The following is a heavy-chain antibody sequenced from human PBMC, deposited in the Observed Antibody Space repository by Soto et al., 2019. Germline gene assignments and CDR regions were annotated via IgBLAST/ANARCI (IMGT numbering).Heavy chain of an antibody. CDR1: GYSFTNYG. CDR2: ISAYTGNT. V-gene: IGHV1-18*01. Sequence: QVQLVQSGAEVKKPGASVKVSCEASGYSFTNYGISWVRQAPGQGLEWMGWISAYTGNTKYAQKLQGIVTMTTDTSTSTSCMELRSLKSDDTAVYYCAREGGDIGSSEFWGQGTLVTVSS. D-gene: IGHD2-15*01. J-gene: IGHJ4*02. CDR3: AREGGDIGSSEF.